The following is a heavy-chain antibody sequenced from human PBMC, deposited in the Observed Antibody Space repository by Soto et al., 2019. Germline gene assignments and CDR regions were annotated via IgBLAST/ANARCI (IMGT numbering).Heavy chain of an antibody. CDR3: ASSEIFGVVIDY. Sequence: PGGSLRLSCAASGFTFSSYAMHWVRQAPGKGLEWVAVISYDGSNKYYADSVKGRFTISRDNSKNTLYLQMNSLRAEDTAVYYCASSEIFGVVIDYWGQGTLVTVSS. J-gene: IGHJ4*02. CDR1: GFTFSSYA. V-gene: IGHV3-30-3*01. D-gene: IGHD3-3*01. CDR2: ISYDGSNK.